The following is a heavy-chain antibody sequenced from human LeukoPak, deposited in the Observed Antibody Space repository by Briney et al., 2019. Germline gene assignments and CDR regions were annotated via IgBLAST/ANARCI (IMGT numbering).Heavy chain of an antibody. Sequence: PSETLSLTCTVSGGSISSYYWSWIRQPPGKGLERIGYIYYSGSTNYNPSLKSRVTISVDTSKNQFSLKLSSVTAADTAVYYCARGVVVREDYYYGMDVWGQGTTVTVSS. CDR1: GGSISSYY. D-gene: IGHD2-21*01. V-gene: IGHV4-59*01. CDR2: IYYSGST. J-gene: IGHJ6*02. CDR3: ARGVVVREDYYYGMDV.